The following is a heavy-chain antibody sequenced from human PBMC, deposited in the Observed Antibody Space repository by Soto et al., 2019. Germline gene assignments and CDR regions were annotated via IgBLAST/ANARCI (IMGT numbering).Heavy chain of an antibody. CDR2: INHSGST. CDR1: GGSFSGYY. Sequence: TLPLTCAVYGGSFSGYYWSWIRQPPGKGLEWIGEINHSGSTNYNPSLKSRVTISVDTSKNQFSLKLSSVTAADTAVYYCARGGSSSWGDAFDTWGQGTMVTVSS. CDR3: ARGGSSSWGDAFDT. J-gene: IGHJ3*02. V-gene: IGHV4-34*01. D-gene: IGHD6-13*01.